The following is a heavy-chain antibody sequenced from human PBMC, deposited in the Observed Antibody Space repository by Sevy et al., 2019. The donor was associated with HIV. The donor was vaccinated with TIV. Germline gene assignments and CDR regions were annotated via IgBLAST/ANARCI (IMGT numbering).Heavy chain of an antibody. CDR2: IIPIFGTA. J-gene: IGHJ4*02. D-gene: IGHD3-9*01. CDR3: ARDDDILTGSVDY. CDR1: GGTYSSYA. V-gene: IGHV1-69*13. Sequence: ASVKVSCKASGGTYSSYAISWVRRAPGQGLEWMGRIIPIFGTANYAQKFQGRVTITADESTSTAYMELSSLRSEDTAVYYCARDDDILTGSVDYWGQGTLVTVSS.